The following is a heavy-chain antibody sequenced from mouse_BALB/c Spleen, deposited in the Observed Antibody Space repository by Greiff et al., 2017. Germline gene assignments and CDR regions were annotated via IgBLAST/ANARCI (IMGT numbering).Heavy chain of an antibody. CDR3: ASLYYRYDWFAY. J-gene: IGHJ3*01. D-gene: IGHD2-14*01. Sequence: EVKLQESGPDLVKPSQSLSLTCTVTGYSITSGYSWHWIRQFPGNKLEWMGYIHYSGSTNYNPSLKSRISITRDTSKNQFFLQLNSVTTEDTATYYCASLYYRYDWFAYWGQGTLVTVSA. CDR1: GYSITSGYS. V-gene: IGHV3-1*02. CDR2: IHYSGST.